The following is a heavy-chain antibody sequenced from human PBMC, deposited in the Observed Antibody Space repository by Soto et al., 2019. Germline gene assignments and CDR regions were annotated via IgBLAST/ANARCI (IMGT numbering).Heavy chain of an antibody. V-gene: IGHV3-33*01. CDR2: IWYDGSNK. CDR1: GFTFSSYG. J-gene: IGHJ6*03. CDR3: ARDGRTWNYGYYYYYMDV. D-gene: IGHD1-7*01. Sequence: GGSLRLSCAASGFTFSSYGMHWVRQAPGKGLEWVAVIWYDGSNKYYADSVKGRFTISRDNSKNTLYLQMNSLRAEDTAVYYCARDGRTWNYGYYYYYMDVWGKGTTVTVSS.